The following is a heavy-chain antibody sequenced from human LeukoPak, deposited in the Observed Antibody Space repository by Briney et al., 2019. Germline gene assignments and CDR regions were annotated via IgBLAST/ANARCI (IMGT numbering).Heavy chain of an antibody. J-gene: IGHJ4*02. V-gene: IGHV4-39*07. Sequence: PSETLSLTCTVSGGSISSSSYYWGWLRQPPGKGLEWIGSIYYSGSTYYNPSPKSRVTISVDTSKNQFSLKLSSVTAADTAVYYCARDGGSAAGTNYWGQGTLVTVSS. CDR3: ARDGGSAAGTNY. CDR2: IYYSGST. D-gene: IGHD6-13*01. CDR1: GGSISSSSYY.